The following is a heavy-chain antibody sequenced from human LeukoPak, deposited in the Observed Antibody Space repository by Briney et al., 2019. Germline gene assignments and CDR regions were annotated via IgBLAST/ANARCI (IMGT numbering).Heavy chain of an antibody. V-gene: IGHV4-39*01. CDR3: ARHSDDGSGYYFHYFDY. CDR1: GGSISSSSYY. CDR2: IHYSGST. D-gene: IGHD3-22*01. Sequence: SETLSLTCSVSGGSISSSSYYWGWIRQPPGKGLEWIGSIHYSGSTYYNPSLKSRVTISVDTSKNQFSLKVSSVTAADTAVYYCARHSDDGSGYYFHYFDYWGQGTPVTVSS. J-gene: IGHJ4*02.